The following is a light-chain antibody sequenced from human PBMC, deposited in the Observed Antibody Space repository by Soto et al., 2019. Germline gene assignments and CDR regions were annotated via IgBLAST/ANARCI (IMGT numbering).Light chain of an antibody. CDR2: DAS. V-gene: IGKV3D-15*01. Sequence: EIVLTQSPGTLSLSPGERATLSCRASQSVSRFLAWYQQRPGQPPRLLISDASNRATGIPVRFSRSGSGTEFTLTIDSLQSEEFAVYYCKQSHNWYTVGTGPKGDI. CDR1: QSVSRF. J-gene: IGKJ3*01. CDR3: KQSHNWYT.